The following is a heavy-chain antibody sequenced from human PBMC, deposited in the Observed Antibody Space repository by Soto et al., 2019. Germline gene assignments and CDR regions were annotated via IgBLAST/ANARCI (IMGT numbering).Heavy chain of an antibody. V-gene: IGHV1-2*02. CDR2: INPNRGGT. CDR3: ASAAVTGTAGLDF. CDR1: GYTFSGFY. Sequence: GASVKVSCKASGYTFSGFYMHWVRQAPGQGLEWMGWINPNRGGTKSAEKFQGRVTMTRDTSISTAYMELSRLTSDDTAVYYCASAAVTGTAGLDFWGQGTQVTV. J-gene: IGHJ4*02. D-gene: IGHD6-19*01.